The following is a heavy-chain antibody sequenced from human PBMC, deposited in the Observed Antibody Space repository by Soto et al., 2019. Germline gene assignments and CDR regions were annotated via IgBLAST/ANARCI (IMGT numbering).Heavy chain of an antibody. CDR2: IYYSGST. D-gene: IGHD3-3*01. CDR1: GGSISSYY. CDR3: AGCDFWSGYPFDY. Sequence: SETLSLTCTVSGGSISSYYWSWIRQPPGKGLEWIGYIYYSGSTNYNPSLKSRVTISVDTSKNQFSLKLSSVTAADTAVYYCAGCDFWSGYPFDYWGQGTLVTVSS. V-gene: IGHV4-59*01. J-gene: IGHJ4*02.